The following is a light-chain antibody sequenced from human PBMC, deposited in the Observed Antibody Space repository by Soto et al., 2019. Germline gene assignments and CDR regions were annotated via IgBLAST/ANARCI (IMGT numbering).Light chain of an antibody. J-gene: IGKJ5*01. CDR1: QTILSN. CDR2: GAS. Sequence: EIVMTQSPATLSVSPGERATLSCRASQTILSNLAWYQQKPGQAPRLLIYGASTRATGFPARFSGSGSGTEFTLTISSLQSEDFAAYYCQQYNNWPITFGQGTRLEI. V-gene: IGKV3-15*01. CDR3: QQYNNWPIT.